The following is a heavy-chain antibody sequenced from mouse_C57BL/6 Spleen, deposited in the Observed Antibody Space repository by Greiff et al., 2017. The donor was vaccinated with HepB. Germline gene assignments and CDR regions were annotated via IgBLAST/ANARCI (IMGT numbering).Heavy chain of an antibody. D-gene: IGHD1-1*01. J-gene: IGHJ1*03. V-gene: IGHV5-4*01. CDR3: ARGYGSSWYFDV. CDR2: ISDGGSYT. CDR1: GFTFSSYA. Sequence: EVQLVESGGGLVKPGGSLKLSCAASGFTFSSYAMSWVRQTPEKRLEWVATISDGGSYTYYPDNVKGRFTISRDNAKNNLYLQMSHLKSEDTAMYYWARGYGSSWYFDVWGTGTTVTVFS.